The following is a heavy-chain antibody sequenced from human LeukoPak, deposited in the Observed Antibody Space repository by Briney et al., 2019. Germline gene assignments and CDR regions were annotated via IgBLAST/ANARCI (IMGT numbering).Heavy chain of an antibody. D-gene: IGHD3-10*01. Sequence: AGGSLRLSCAASRFTFSSYWMSWVRQAPGKGLEWVANIKQDGSEKYYVDSVKGRFTISRDNAKNSLYLQMNSLRAEDTAVYYCARGSVVRGVPADAFDIWGQGTMVTVSS. CDR3: ARGSVVRGVPADAFDI. CDR2: IKQDGSEK. CDR1: RFTFSSYW. J-gene: IGHJ3*02. V-gene: IGHV3-7*01.